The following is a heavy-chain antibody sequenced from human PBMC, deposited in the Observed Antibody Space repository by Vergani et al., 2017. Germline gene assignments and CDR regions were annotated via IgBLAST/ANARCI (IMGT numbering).Heavy chain of an antibody. J-gene: IGHJ6*02. V-gene: IGHV1-2*02. D-gene: IGHD4-11*01. CDR1: GYTFTGYY. CDR2: INPNSGGT. Sequence: QVQLVQSGAEVKKPGASVKVSCKASGYTFTGYYMHWVRQAPGQGLEWMGWINPNSGGTNYAQKFQGRVTMTRDTSISTAYMELSRLRSDDTAVYYCARGRTTVTLYYYYYGMDVWGQGTTVTVSS. CDR3: ARGRTTVTLYYYYYGMDV.